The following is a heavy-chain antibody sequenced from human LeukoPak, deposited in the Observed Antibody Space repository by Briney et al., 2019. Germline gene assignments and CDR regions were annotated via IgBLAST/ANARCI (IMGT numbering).Heavy chain of an antibody. CDR2: FFPGDSDT. V-gene: IGHV5-51*01. Sequence: GGSLQISCKGSGYRFTSYWIGWVRQMPGKGLEWMGIFFPGDSDTRYSPSFQGQVTISADKSISTAYLQWSSLKASDTAMYYGARRGERYYDSSGYYPGVNFDYWGQGTLVTVSS. CDR3: ARRGERYYDSSGYYPGVNFDY. CDR1: GYRFTSYW. J-gene: IGHJ4*02. D-gene: IGHD3-22*01.